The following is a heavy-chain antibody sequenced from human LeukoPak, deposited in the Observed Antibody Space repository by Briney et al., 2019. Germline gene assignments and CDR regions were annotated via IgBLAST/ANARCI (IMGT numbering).Heavy chain of an antibody. CDR1: GYTFTSYD. D-gene: IGHD2-15*01. CDR3: ATSRSNIVVVVAAAQPFDY. Sequence: GASVTVSCKASGYTFTSYDINWVRQAPGQGLEWVGWMNPNSGNTGYAQKFQGRVTMTRNTPIRTAYMELRRLRSEDTAVYYCATSRSNIVVVVAAAQPFDYWGQGTLVTVSS. CDR2: MNPNSGNT. V-gene: IGHV1-8*01. J-gene: IGHJ4*02.